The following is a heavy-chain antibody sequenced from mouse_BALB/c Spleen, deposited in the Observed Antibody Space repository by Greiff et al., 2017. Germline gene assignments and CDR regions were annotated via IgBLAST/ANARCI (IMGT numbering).Heavy chain of an antibody. V-gene: IGHV1S56*01. J-gene: IGHJ2*01. Sequence: VQLQQSGPELVKPGASVRISCKASGYTFTSYYIHWVKQRPGQGLEWIGWIYPGNVNTKYNEKFKGKATLTADKSSSTAYMQLSSLTSEDSAVYFCARREIYYGNPDYWGQGTTLTVSS. D-gene: IGHD2-1*01. CDR3: ARREIYYGNPDY. CDR1: GYTFTSYY. CDR2: IYPGNVNT.